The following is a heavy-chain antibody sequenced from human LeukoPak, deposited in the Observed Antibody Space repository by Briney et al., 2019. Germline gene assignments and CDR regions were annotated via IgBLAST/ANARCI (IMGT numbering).Heavy chain of an antibody. CDR3: ARLSGTYSRGGDH. J-gene: IGHJ4*02. CDR2: ISGSGYAI. Sequence: GGSLRLSCTASGFTFSDFHMSWIRQAPGKGLEWVSHISGSGYAIHHPGSVKGRFTISRDNAKNSLYLQMNSLRVEDSAVYYCARLSGTYSRGGDHWRQGTLVTVSS. V-gene: IGHV3-11*01. CDR1: GFTFSDFH. D-gene: IGHD1-26*01.